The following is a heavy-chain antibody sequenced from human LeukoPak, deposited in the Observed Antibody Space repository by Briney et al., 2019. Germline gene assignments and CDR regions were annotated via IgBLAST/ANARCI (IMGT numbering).Heavy chain of an antibody. CDR1: GGSISGYY. J-gene: IGHJ5*02. Sequence: SETLSLTCSVSGGSISGYYWTWIRQPPGKGLEWIGYIHHSGTSNYSPSFKSRVTISVDTSKNQFSVKVRSVTAADTGVYFCARPFGHGDYNWFDPWGQGTPVTVSS. CDR3: ARPFGHGDYNWFDP. D-gene: IGHD4-17*01. CDR2: IHHSGTS. V-gene: IGHV4-59*12.